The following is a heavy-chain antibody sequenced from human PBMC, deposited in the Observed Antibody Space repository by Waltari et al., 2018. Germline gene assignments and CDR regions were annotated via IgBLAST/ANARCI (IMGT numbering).Heavy chain of an antibody. D-gene: IGHD4-17*01. CDR1: GGSFSGYD. CDR2: IHHSGST. Sequence: QVQLQQWGAGLLKPSETLSLTCAAYGGSFSGYDWSWIRPPPGTGLGWVGEIHHSGSTNYNPSLKSRVTRSVDTSKNQFSLKLSSVTAADTAVYYCARVRITTVVTPSGALKRYYYFDYWGQGTLVTVSS. V-gene: IGHV4-34*01. CDR3: ARVRITTVVTPSGALKRYYYFDY. J-gene: IGHJ4*02.